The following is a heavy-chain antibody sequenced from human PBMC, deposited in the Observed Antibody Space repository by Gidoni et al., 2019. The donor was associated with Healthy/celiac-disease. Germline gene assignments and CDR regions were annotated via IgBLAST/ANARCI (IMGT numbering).Heavy chain of an antibody. Sequence: QLQLQEWGPGLVKPSETLSLTCTVSGGSISSSSYYWGWIRQPPGKGLEWIGSIYYSGSTYYNPSLKSRVTISVDTSKNQFSLKLSSVTAADTAVYYCARQAYYDSDFRAFDIWGQGTMVTVSS. CDR3: ARQAYYDSDFRAFDI. CDR2: IYYSGST. D-gene: IGHD3-22*01. J-gene: IGHJ3*02. CDR1: GGSISSSSYY. V-gene: IGHV4-39*01.